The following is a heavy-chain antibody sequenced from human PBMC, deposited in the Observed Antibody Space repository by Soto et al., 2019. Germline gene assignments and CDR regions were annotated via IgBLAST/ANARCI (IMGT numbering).Heavy chain of an antibody. Sequence: QVQLLESGGGVVQPGRSLRLSCATSGFNFSSYGMHWGRQAPGQGLERVQFIWYDGSNTYYSDSVKGRFTISRSNSKHTLYLQMNSLRAADTAVYYCARQDCSSTNCDGRQGYYGLDLWGQGTTVTVYS. CDR3: ARQDCSSTNCDGRQGYYGLDL. V-gene: IGHV3-33*01. J-gene: IGHJ6*02. D-gene: IGHD2-2*01. CDR2: IWYDGSNT. CDR1: GFNFSSYG.